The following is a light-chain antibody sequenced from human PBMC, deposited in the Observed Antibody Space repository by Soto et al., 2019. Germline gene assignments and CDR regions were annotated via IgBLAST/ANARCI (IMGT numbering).Light chain of an antibody. J-gene: IGKJ2*01. Sequence: EVVLTQSPGTLSLSPGERATLSCRASQTVSNNYLAWYQQKPGQAPRLLIFGSSDRATGIPDRFSGSGSGTDFTLTISRLEPEHFAVYYCQQYGSSPPYTLGQGTKLEIK. CDR1: QTVSNNY. CDR3: QQYGSSPPYT. CDR2: GSS. V-gene: IGKV3-20*01.